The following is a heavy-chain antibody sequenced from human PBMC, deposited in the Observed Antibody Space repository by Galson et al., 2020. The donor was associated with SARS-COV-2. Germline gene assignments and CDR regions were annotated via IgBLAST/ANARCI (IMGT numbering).Heavy chain of an antibody. CDR3: AKDGGYSYGSDYYYYGMDV. CDR1: GFTFSSYV. D-gene: IGHD5-18*01. CDR2: IWYDGSNK. Sequence: GESLKISCAASGFTFSSYVMHWVRQAPGKGLEWVAVIWYDGSNKYYADSVKGRFTISRDNSKNTLYLQMNSLRAEDTSVYYCAKDGGYSYGSDYYYYGMDVWGKGTTVTVSS. V-gene: IGHV3-33*06. J-gene: IGHJ6*04.